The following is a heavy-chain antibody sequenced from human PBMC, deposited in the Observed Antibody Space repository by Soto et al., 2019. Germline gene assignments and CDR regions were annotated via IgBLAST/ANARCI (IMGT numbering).Heavy chain of an antibody. Sequence: EVQLLECGGGLVQPGGSLRLSCAASGFTFSSYAMTWVRQAPGKGLEWVSGISTSGDGTYYADSVKGRFTTSRDNSKNTLCLQMNSLRAEDTAVYYCATLARTKDFDYWGQGTLVTVSS. J-gene: IGHJ4*02. CDR1: GFTFSSYA. CDR2: ISTSGDGT. V-gene: IGHV3-23*01. CDR3: ATLARTKDFDY. D-gene: IGHD2-8*01.